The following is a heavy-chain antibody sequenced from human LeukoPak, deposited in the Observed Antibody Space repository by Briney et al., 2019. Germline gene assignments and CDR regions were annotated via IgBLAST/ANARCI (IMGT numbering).Heavy chain of an antibody. CDR1: GFSITNNNY. CDR2: IHHSGSRFESGSP. CDR3: ARNASSGFFND. V-gene: IGHV4-38-2*02. J-gene: IGHJ1*01. D-gene: IGHD3-22*01. Sequence: SETLSLTCTVSGFSITNNNYWAWIRPSPGKGLEWMGSIHHSGSRFESGSPHYNPSLRGRITVSADPSKNQFSLTLTPVPAADTAVYFGARNASSGFFNDWSQGSLVTVSS.